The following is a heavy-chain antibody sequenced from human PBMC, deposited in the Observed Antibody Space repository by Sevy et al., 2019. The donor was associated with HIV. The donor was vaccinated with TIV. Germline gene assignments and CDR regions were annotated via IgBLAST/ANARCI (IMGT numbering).Heavy chain of an antibody. CDR3: AKEGGGYYYDSSGLFDY. CDR2: ISGSGYLT. J-gene: IGHJ4*02. V-gene: IGHV3-23*01. CDR1: GFTFSSYA. D-gene: IGHD3-22*01. Sequence: GGSLRLSCAASGFTFSSYAMSWVHQAPGKGLEWVSAISGSGYLTYYTDSVKGRFTIARDNYKNTLYLQMNSLRAEDTAVYYCAKEGGGYYYDSSGLFDYWGQGTLVTVSS.